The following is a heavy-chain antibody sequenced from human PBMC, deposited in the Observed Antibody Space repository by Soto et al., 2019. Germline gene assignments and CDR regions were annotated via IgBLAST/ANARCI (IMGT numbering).Heavy chain of an antibody. CDR1: GGSINSSSYY. Sequence: QLQLQESGPGLVKPSETLSLTCTVSGGSINSSSYYWGWIRQPPGKGLEWIGTIYYSGSTYYNPSLKTRVTISVDTSKNRFSLKLGSVTAADTAVYYCARSVVPAAMDAFDIWGQGTMVTVSS. CDR3: ARSVVPAAMDAFDI. D-gene: IGHD2-2*01. J-gene: IGHJ3*02. V-gene: IGHV4-39*01. CDR2: IYYSGST.